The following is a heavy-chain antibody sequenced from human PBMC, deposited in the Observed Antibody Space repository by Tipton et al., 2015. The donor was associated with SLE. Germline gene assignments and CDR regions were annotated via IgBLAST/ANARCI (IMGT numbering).Heavy chain of an antibody. Sequence: TLSLTCTVSGGSISTTSYYWGWIRQPPGKGLEWIGSIYYSGGTYYKPSLKSRVTISVDTSKNQFSLKLTSVTAADTAVYYCARGGGTLSSWSQGTLVTVSS. J-gene: IGHJ4*02. D-gene: IGHD1-1*01. V-gene: IGHV4-39*01. CDR2: IYYSGGT. CDR3: ARGGGTLSS. CDR1: GGSISTTSYY.